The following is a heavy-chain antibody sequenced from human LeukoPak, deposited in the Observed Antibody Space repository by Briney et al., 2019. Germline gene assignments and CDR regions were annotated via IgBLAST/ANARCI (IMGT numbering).Heavy chain of an antibody. CDR1: GFTFSSYA. J-gene: IGHJ1*01. D-gene: IGHD2-8*01. Sequence: GGSLRLSCAASGFTFSSYAMSWDRQVAGKGLEWVSGISGGGDNRYYADSVKGRFTISRDNSENTLYLQMNSLRAEDTAVYYCAKSMVYASPEYLHHWGLGTLVTVSS. CDR2: ISGGGDNR. V-gene: IGHV3-23*01. CDR3: AKSMVYASPEYLHH.